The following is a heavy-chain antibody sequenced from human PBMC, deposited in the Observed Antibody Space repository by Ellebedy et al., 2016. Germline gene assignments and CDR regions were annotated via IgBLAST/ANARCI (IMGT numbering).Heavy chain of an antibody. J-gene: IGHJ3*02. CDR2: IYDNGNT. CDR1: GGSITSSGYY. V-gene: IGHV4-39*01. Sequence: SETLSLXXTVSGGSITSSGYYWGWIRQPPGKGLEWIGSIYDNGNTYYNPSLKSRVTTSVDTSKNQFSLKLSSVTAADTAVYYCAARPDAFDIWGQGTMVTVSS. CDR3: AARPDAFDI.